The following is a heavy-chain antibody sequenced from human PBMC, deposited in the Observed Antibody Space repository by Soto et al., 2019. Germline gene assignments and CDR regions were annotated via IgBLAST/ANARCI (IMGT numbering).Heavy chain of an antibody. V-gene: IGHV3-33*01. CDR1: GFTFSSYG. Sequence: GGSLRLSCAASGFTFSSYGMHWVRQAPGKGLEWVAVIWYDGSSKYYADSVKGRFTISRDNSKNTLYLQMNSLRAEDTAVYYCARDLAVAGLGYYYYYYGMDVWGQGTTVTVSS. D-gene: IGHD6-19*01. J-gene: IGHJ6*02. CDR2: IWYDGSSK. CDR3: ARDLAVAGLGYYYYYYGMDV.